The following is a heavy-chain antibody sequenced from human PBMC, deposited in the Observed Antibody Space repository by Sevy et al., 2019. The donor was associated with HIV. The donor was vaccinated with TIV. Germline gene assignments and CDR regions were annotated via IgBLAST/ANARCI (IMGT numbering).Heavy chain of an antibody. Sequence: SETLSLTCTVSGGSISSGDYYWSWIRQPPGKGLEWIGYIFYSGSTYFNPSLKSRVTISLDTSKSQFSLRLSSVTAADTAVFYCARQRASSGYFYFDSLGQGTLVTVSS. CDR1: GGSISSGDYY. D-gene: IGHD3-22*01. CDR3: ARQRASSGYFYFDS. CDR2: IFYSGST. J-gene: IGHJ4*02. V-gene: IGHV4-30-4*01.